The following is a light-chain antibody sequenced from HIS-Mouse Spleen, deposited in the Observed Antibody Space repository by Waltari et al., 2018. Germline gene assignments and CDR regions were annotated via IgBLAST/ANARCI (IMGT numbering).Light chain of an antibody. CDR3: CSYAGSSTYV. Sequence: QSALTQPRSVSGSPGQSVTISCTGTSSDVGGYNYVSWYQQHPGKAPKLMFYDGSRRPSGVPDRFSGSKSGNTASLTISGLQAEDEADYYCCSYAGSSTYVFGTGTKVTVL. J-gene: IGLJ1*01. CDR2: DGS. V-gene: IGLV2-11*01. CDR1: SSDVGGYNY.